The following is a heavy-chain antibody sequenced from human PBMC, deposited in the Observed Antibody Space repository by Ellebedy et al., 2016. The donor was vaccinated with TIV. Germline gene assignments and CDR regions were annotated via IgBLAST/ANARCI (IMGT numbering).Heavy chain of an antibody. J-gene: IGHJ6*03. Sequence: ASVKVSCKSSGYTFSNYGIRWVRQAPGQGLEWMGRISPNNDNTHYSQKVQGRVTMTTDTSTNTAYMELRSLRSDDTAVYFCARHGITVTPNYVYYYMDVWGTGTTVIVSS. CDR1: GYTFSNYG. V-gene: IGHV1-18*01. D-gene: IGHD4-17*01. CDR3: ARHGITVTPNYVYYYMDV. CDR2: ISPNNDNT.